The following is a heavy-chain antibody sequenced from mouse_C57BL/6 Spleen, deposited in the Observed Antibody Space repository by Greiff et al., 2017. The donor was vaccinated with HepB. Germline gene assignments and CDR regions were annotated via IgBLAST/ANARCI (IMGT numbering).Heavy chain of an antibody. D-gene: IGHD2-4*01. CDR2: IYPGSGNT. CDR3: ARYDYDECAMDY. CDR1: GYSFTSYY. Sequence: VKLQQSGPELVKPGASVKISCKASGYSFTSYYIHWVKQRPGQGLEWIGWIYPGSGNTKYNEKFKGKATLTADTSSSTAYMQLSSLTSEDSAVYYCARYDYDECAMDYWGQGTSVTVSS. J-gene: IGHJ4*01. V-gene: IGHV1-66*01.